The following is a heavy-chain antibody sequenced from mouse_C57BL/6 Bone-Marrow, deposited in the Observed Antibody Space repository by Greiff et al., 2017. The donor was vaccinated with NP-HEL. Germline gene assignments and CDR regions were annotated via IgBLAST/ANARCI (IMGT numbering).Heavy chain of an antibody. Sequence: DVQLQESGPGLVKPSQSLSLTCSVTGYSITSGYYWNWIRQSPGNKLEWMGYISYDGSNNYNPSLKNRISITRDTSKNQFFLKLNSVTTEDTATYYCARGVLRPYWYFDVWGTGTTVTVSS. CDR2: ISYDGSN. CDR3: ARGVLRPYWYFDV. CDR1: GYSITSGYY. J-gene: IGHJ1*03. V-gene: IGHV3-6*01. D-gene: IGHD1-2*01.